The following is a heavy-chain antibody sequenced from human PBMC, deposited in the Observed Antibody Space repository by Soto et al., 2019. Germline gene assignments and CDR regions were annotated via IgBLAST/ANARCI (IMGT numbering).Heavy chain of an antibody. D-gene: IGHD3-3*01. CDR3: ACTEYYDFWSGEL. Sequence: QVQLVESGGGVVQPGRSLRLSCAASEFTFSGYPIHWVRQASGKGLEWVTVISHDGSKKYYADSVKGRFTISRDNSKKTVYLQMNSLRAEDTAVYYCACTEYYDFWSGELWGQGTLVTVSS. J-gene: IGHJ4*02. V-gene: IGHV3-30-3*01. CDR2: ISHDGSKK. CDR1: EFTFSGYP.